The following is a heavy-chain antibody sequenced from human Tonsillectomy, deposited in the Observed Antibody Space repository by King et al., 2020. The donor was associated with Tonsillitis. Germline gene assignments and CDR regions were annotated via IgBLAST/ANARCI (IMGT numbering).Heavy chain of an antibody. V-gene: IGHV3-33*05. CDR1: GFTFSSCG. Sequence: VQLVXSGGGVVQPGRXLXLSCAXSGFTFSSCGLHWVRQAPGXGLEWVALXSYDGSSEYYADXVKGRFTXXRDNSXNTLYLQMNXLRAEHTDLYYCAXXXXSGXXFDXXGQXXLXTVXS. J-gene: IGHJ4*02. D-gene: IGHD6-19*01. CDR3: AXXXXSGXXFDX. CDR2: XSYDGSSE.